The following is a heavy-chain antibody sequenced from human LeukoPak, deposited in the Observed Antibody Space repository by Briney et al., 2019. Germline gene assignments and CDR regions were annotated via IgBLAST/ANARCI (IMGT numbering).Heavy chain of an antibody. CDR2: INPKTGGR. V-gene: IGHV1-2*02. Sequence: ASVKVSCKASGYSFTGYYMHWMRQPPGQGLEWMGWINPKTGGRNNAHKFQGRVTMTRDTSISTAYMELSRLGSDDTALYYCATSTLGADGFDIWGQGTMVTVSS. CDR3: ATSTLGADGFDI. D-gene: IGHD3-16*01. J-gene: IGHJ3*02. CDR1: GYSFTGYY.